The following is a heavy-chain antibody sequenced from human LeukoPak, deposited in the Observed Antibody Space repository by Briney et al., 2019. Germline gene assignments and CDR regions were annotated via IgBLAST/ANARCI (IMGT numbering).Heavy chain of an antibody. J-gene: IGHJ5*02. D-gene: IGHD4-17*01. CDR2: IYYSGST. V-gene: IGHV4-59*08. CDR3: ARHEGYGDYVLSWFDP. Sequence: SETLSLTRTVSGGAISSYYWSWIRQPPGQGLEWIGYIYYSGSTNYNTSLKSRVTISVDTSKNQFSLKLSSVTAAYTAVYYCARHEGYGDYVLSWFDPWGQGTLVTVSS. CDR1: GGAISSYY.